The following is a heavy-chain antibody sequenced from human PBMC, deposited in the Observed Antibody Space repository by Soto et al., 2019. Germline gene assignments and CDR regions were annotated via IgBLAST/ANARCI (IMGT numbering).Heavy chain of an antibody. CDR2: IIPIFGTA. CDR1: GGTFSSYA. V-gene: IGHV1-69*13. J-gene: IGHJ4*02. D-gene: IGHD6-6*01. CDR3: ARDGGRQLVRYYFDY. Sequence: SVKVSCKASGGTFSSYAISWVRQAPGQGLEWMGGIIPIFGTANYAQKFQGRVTITADESTSTAYMELSSLRSEDTAVYYCARDGGRQLVRYYFDYWGQGTLVTVS.